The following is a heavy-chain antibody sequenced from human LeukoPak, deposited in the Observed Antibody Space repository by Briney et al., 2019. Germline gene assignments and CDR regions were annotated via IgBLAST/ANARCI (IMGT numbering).Heavy chain of an antibody. CDR3: ARDRPGSYWYFDL. J-gene: IGHJ2*01. CDR1: GGSISSYY. Sequence: SETLSLTCTVSGGSISSYYWSWIRQPPGKGLEWVGHIYYLGSTNYNPSLKSRVTISVDTSKNYFSLKLNSVVAADTAVYYCARDRPGSYWYFDLWGRGTLVTVSS. CDR2: IYYLGST. V-gene: IGHV4-59*01. D-gene: IGHD3-10*01.